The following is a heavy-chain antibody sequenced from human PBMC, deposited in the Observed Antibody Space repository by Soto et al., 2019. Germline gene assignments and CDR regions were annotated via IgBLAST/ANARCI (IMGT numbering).Heavy chain of an antibody. CDR3: ARGPFFGSSGCFSW. V-gene: IGHV1-8*01. CDR1: GYTFTTYE. D-gene: IGHD5-12*01. J-gene: IGHJ4*02. Sequence: QVQLVQSGAEVKKPGASVKVSCQASGYTFTTYEITWVRQATGQGLEWMGWMNPNRGDTGYAQKFQGRVTMTRNTSISTADMELRSLGSEDTCVYYGARGPFFGSSGCFSWWGQGTLVTVSS. CDR2: MNPNRGDT.